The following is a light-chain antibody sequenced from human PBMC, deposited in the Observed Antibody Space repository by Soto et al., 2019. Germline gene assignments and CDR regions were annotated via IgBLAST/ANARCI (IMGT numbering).Light chain of an antibody. CDR2: GAS. V-gene: IGKV3-11*01. Sequence: EIVTTQSPATLSVSPGERATLSCRASQSVSSNLAWYQQKPGQAPRLLIYGASNRATGIPARFSGSGSGTDFTLTISSLEPEDFAVYYCQQRSNWPLTFGGGTKVDIK. J-gene: IGKJ4*01. CDR1: QSVSSN. CDR3: QQRSNWPLT.